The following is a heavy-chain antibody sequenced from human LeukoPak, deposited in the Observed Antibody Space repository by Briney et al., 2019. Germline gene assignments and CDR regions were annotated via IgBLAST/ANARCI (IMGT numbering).Heavy chain of an antibody. Sequence: ASVKVSCKASGYTFTSYDINWVRQAPGQGLEWMGWMNPNSGNTGYAQKFQGRVTMTRNTSISTAYMELSSLRSEDTAVYYCARGITGTTFYYYYYYMDVWGKGTTLTVSS. CDR1: GYTFTSYD. D-gene: IGHD1-7*01. V-gene: IGHV1-8*01. CDR3: ARGITGTTFYYYYYYMDV. J-gene: IGHJ6*03. CDR2: MNPNSGNT.